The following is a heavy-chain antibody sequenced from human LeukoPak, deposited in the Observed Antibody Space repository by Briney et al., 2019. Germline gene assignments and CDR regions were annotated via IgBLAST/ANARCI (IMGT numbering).Heavy chain of an antibody. CDR1: GFTFSSYS. CDR2: ISSSSSTI. CDR3: ARAYGDYVRGNWFDP. Sequence: GGSLRLSCAASGFTFSSYSMNWVSQAPGKRLEWVSYISSSSSTIYYADSVTGRFTISRDNAKNSLYLQMNSLRAEDTAVYYCARAYGDYVRGNWFDPWGQGTLVTVSS. J-gene: IGHJ5*02. V-gene: IGHV3-48*01. D-gene: IGHD4-17*01.